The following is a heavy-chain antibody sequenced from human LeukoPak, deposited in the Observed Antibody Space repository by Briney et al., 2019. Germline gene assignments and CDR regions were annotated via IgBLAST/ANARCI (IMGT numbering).Heavy chain of an antibody. D-gene: IGHD6-13*01. J-gene: IGHJ4*02. Sequence: GGSLTLSCAASGFTFSYHRMTWVRQAPGKGLEWVANIKNDGTVKNYVDSVKGRFTISGDNAKNSLYLQMNSLRAEDTAVYYCAKDSYSKGDYWGQGVLVTVSS. CDR3: AKDSYSKGDY. V-gene: IGHV3-7*01. CDR1: GFTFSYHR. CDR2: IKNDGTVK.